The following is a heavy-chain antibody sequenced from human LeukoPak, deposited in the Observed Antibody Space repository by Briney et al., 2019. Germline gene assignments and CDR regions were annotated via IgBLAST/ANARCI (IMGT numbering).Heavy chain of an antibody. D-gene: IGHD5-12*01. J-gene: IGHJ4*02. CDR3: ARLYSGYATNVDY. CDR1: GYTFTSYA. Sequence: ASVKVSCKASGYTFTSYAMHWVRQAPGQRLEWMGWINAGNGNTKYSQKFQGRVTITRDTSISTAYMELSRLRSDDTAVYYCARLYSGYATNVDYWGQGTLVTVSS. CDR2: INAGNGNT. V-gene: IGHV1-3*01.